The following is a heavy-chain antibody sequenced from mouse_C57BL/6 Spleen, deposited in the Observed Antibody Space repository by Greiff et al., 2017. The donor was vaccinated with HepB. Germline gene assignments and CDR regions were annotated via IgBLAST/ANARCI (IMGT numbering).Heavy chain of an antibody. Sequence: VQLQQPGAELVKPGASVKLSCKASGYTFTSYWMQWVKQRPGQGLEWIGEIDPSDSYTNYNQKFKGKATLTVDTSSSTAYMQLSSLTSEDSAVYYCARPDHYYGSSPWFAYWGQGTLVTVSA. D-gene: IGHD1-1*01. J-gene: IGHJ3*01. CDR3: ARPDHYYGSSPWFAY. CDR1: GYTFTSYW. V-gene: IGHV1-50*01. CDR2: IDPSDSYT.